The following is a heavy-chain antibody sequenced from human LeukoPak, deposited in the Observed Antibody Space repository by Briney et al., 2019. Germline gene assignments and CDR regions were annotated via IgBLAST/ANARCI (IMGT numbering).Heavy chain of an antibody. CDR1: GYTFTSY. Sequence: ASVKVSCKASGYTFTSYMHWVRQAPGQGLEWMGIINPSGGSTSYAQRFQGRVTMTRDTSTSTVYMELSSLRSEDTAVYYCARGLGKYDYVWGSYRYYYFDYWGQGTLVTVSS. J-gene: IGHJ4*02. CDR2: INPSGGST. D-gene: IGHD3-16*02. V-gene: IGHV1-46*01. CDR3: ARGLGKYDYVWGSYRYYYFDY.